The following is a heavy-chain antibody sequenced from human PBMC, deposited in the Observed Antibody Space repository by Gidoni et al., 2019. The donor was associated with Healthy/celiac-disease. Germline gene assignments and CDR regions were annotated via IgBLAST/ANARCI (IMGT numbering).Heavy chain of an antibody. V-gene: IGHV4-34*01. CDR1: GGSVSGYY. Sequence: QVQLQQWGAGLLKPSETLSLTCAVYGGSVSGYYWSGIRQPPGKGLEWIGEINHSGSTNYNPSLKSRVTISVDTSKTQFSLKLSSVTAADTAVYYCARGGSGYSGSYLGYWGQGTLVTVSS. CDR3: ARGGSGYSGSYLGY. J-gene: IGHJ4*02. D-gene: IGHD1-26*01. CDR2: INHSGST.